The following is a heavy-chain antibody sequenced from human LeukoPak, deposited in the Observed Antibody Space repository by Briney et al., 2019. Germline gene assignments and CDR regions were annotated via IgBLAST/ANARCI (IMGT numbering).Heavy chain of an antibody. CDR2: IKSKTDGGTT. CDR1: GFTFRSYA. J-gene: IGHJ4*02. D-gene: IGHD5-24*01. Sequence: GGSLRLSCAASGFTFRSYAMSWVRQAPGKGLEWVGRIKSKTDGGTTDYAAPVKGRFTISRDDSKNTLYLQMNSLKTEDTAVYYCTTSLAMATIDYWGQGTLVTVSS. V-gene: IGHV3-15*01. CDR3: TTSLAMATIDY.